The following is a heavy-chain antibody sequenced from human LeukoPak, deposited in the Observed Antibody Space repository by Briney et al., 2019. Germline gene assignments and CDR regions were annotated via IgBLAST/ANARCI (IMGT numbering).Heavy chain of an antibody. D-gene: IGHD6-13*01. CDR3: ESWTAAGTSAYYYGMDV. Sequence: SETLSLTCTVSGCSIRSGGYYWSWIRQHPGKGLEWIGCIYYSGSTYYNPSLKSRVTISVDTSKNQFSLKLSSVTAADTAVYCCESWTAAGTSAYYYGMDVWGQGTTVTVSS. V-gene: IGHV4-31*03. J-gene: IGHJ6*02. CDR2: IYYSGST. CDR1: GCSIRSGGYY.